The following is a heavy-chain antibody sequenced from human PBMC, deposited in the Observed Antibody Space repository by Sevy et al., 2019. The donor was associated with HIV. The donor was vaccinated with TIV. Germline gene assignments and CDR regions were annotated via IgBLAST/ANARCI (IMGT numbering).Heavy chain of an antibody. CDR1: GFSFSNAW. Sequence: GGSLRLSCAASGFSFSNAWMSWVRQTPGKGLEWVGRIKSKTEGATRDFAAPVKGRLLISRDDSKNTVYLQMNSLKTEDTAVYYCTAGVGASDFDYWGQGTLVTVSS. V-gene: IGHV3-15*01. D-gene: IGHD1-26*01. CDR2: IKSKTEGATR. J-gene: IGHJ4*02. CDR3: TAGVGASDFDY.